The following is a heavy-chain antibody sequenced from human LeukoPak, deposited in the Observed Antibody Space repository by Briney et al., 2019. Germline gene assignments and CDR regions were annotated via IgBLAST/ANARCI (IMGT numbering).Heavy chain of an antibody. Sequence: SETLSLTCTVSGDPISSHSDYKWTWIRQSPQKGLEWIGYIYYTGSTNYNPSLRSRLTISVDTSMNQFSLRLTAVTAADTAVHYCAREYSAFDYWGQGALVTVSS. V-gene: IGHV4-61*08. J-gene: IGHJ4*02. CDR3: AREYSAFDY. D-gene: IGHD4-11*01. CDR1: GDPISSHSDY. CDR2: IYYTGST.